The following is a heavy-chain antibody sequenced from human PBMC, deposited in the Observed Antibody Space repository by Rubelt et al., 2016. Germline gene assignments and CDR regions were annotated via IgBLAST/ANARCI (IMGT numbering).Heavy chain of an antibody. CDR1: GFTFSSYA. V-gene: IGHV3-23*01. J-gene: IGHJ4*02. Sequence: EVQLLESGGGLVQPGGSLRLSCAASGFTFSSYAMSWVRQAPGKGLEWVSAISGSGGSTYYADSVKGRVTISRDNSKNTLYLQRNSRRAEETAVYYCAKVPIRTVTSTFDYWGQGTLVTVSS. CDR2: ISGSGGST. CDR3: AKVPIRTVTSTFDY. D-gene: IGHD4-17*01.